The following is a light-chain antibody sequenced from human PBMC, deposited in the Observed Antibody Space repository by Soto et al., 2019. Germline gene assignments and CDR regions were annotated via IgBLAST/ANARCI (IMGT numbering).Light chain of an antibody. CDR2: QAS. Sequence: DIQMTQSPSTLSASLGDRVTITCRASESISSWLAWYQQKPGKAPKLLIYQASALEGGVPSRFSGSGSGTEFTLTIGSLQPDDFATYYCQQYKTHFTITFGQGTRLEIK. V-gene: IGKV1-5*03. CDR3: QQYKTHFTIT. CDR1: ESISSW. J-gene: IGKJ5*01.